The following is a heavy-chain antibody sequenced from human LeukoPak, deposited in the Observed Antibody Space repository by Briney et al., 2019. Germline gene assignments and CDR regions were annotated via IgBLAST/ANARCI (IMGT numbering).Heavy chain of an antibody. Sequence: GGSLRLSCAASGFTFSSYAMSWVRQAPGKGLEWVSAISGSGGSTYYADSVKGRFTISRDNSKNTLYLQMNSLRAEDTAVYYCAKVPHHEWAYYYYMDVWGKGTTVTVSS. V-gene: IGHV3-23*01. CDR1: GFTFSSYA. J-gene: IGHJ6*03. CDR3: AKVPHHEWAYYYYMDV. CDR2: ISGSGGST. D-gene: IGHD1-26*01.